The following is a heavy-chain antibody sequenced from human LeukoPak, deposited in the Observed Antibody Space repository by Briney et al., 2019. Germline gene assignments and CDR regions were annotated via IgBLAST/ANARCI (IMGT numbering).Heavy chain of an antibody. D-gene: IGHD6-19*01. Sequence: ASVKVSCKASGYTFTIYGIGWVRQAPGQGLEWMGWISAYNGNTNYAQKLQGRVTMTTDTSTSTAYMELRSLRSDDTAVYYCARRRGYSSGWLRGYFDYWGQGTLVTVSS. CDR3: ARRRGYSSGWLRGYFDY. V-gene: IGHV1-18*01. CDR2: ISAYNGNT. CDR1: GYTFTIYG. J-gene: IGHJ4*02.